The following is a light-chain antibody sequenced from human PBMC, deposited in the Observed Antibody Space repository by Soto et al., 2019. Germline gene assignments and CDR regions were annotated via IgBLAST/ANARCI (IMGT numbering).Light chain of an antibody. CDR1: QSISSW. Sequence: DIQMTQSPATLSASVGDRVTIACRASQSISSWLAWYQQKPGKAPELLIYAASILQSGVPSRFSGSGSGTDFTLTITSLQPEDFAIYYCLQDYTYPRTFGGGTKV. J-gene: IGKJ4*01. CDR2: AAS. CDR3: LQDYTYPRT. V-gene: IGKV1-5*01.